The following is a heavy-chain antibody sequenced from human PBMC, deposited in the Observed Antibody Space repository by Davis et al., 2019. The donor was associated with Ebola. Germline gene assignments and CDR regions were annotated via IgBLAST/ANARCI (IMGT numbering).Heavy chain of an antibody. Sequence: GESLKISCAASGFSFSNYGMHWVRQAPGKGLEWVAFIRYDGSDKYYADSVKGRFTISRDNSKNSLYLQMNSLRAEDTAVYYCARDRDTYYDILTGYQYFDYWGQGTLVTVSS. CDR3: ARDRDTYYDILTGYQYFDY. CDR2: IRYDGSDK. D-gene: IGHD3-9*01. V-gene: IGHV3-30*02. CDR1: GFSFSNYG. J-gene: IGHJ4*02.